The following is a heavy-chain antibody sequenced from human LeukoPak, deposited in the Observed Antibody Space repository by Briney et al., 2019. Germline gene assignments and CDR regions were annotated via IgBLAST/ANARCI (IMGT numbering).Heavy chain of an antibody. CDR1: GFSFTDYY. V-gene: IGHV3-11*04. CDR3: ARGGGYSYGSFDY. D-gene: IGHD5-18*01. J-gene: IGHJ4*02. Sequence: GGSLRLSCAASGFSFTDYYMSWIRQAPGKGLEWLSYISSSGSTIFYADSVKGRFTISRDNAKNSLYLQMNSLRAEDTAVYYCARGGGYSYGSFDYWGQGTLVTVSS. CDR2: ISSSGSTI.